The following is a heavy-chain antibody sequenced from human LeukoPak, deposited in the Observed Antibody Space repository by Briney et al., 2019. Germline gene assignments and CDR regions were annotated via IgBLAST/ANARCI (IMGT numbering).Heavy chain of an antibody. CDR1: GYTFTGYY. Sequence: ASVKVSCKASGYTFTGYYMHWVRQAPGQGLEWMGWINPNSGGTNYAPKFQGRVTVTRDTSVNTAYMELSSLTSDDTAFYYCTKATTAYVGSLDYWGRGTLVTVSS. J-gene: IGHJ4*02. CDR3: TKATTAYVGSLDY. CDR2: INPNSGGT. V-gene: IGHV1-2*02. D-gene: IGHD1-14*01.